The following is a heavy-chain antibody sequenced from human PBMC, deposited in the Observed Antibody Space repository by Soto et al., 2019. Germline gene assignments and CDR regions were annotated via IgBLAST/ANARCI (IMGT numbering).Heavy chain of an antibody. CDR2: IYYSGST. CDR3: ARQRTGTMFDY. Sequence: SETLSLTCTVSGGSISSGGYYWSWIRQHPGKGLEWIGYIYYSGSTYYNPSLKSRVTISVDTSKNQFSLKLSSVTAADTAVYYCARQRTGTMFDYWGQGTLVTVSS. V-gene: IGHV4-31*03. D-gene: IGHD1-7*01. CDR1: GGSISSGGYY. J-gene: IGHJ4*02.